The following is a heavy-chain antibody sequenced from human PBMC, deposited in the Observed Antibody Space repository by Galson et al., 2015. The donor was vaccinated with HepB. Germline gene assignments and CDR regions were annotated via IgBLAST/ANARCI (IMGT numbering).Heavy chain of an antibody. CDR1: GGTFSSYT. CDR3: ARDFAAAADY. D-gene: IGHD6-13*01. Sequence: CTASGGTFSSYTVSWLRQAPGQGLEWMGKITPMVGRGSYAQKFQGRVTITADKSSTITYMELSSLSTEDTAVYYCARDFAAAADYWGQGTLVTVSS. CDR2: ITPMVGRG. J-gene: IGHJ4*02. V-gene: IGHV1-69*08.